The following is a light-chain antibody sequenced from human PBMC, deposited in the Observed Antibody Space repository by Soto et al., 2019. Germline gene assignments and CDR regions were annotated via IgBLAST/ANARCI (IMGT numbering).Light chain of an antibody. J-gene: IGKJ5*01. V-gene: IGKV3-20*01. CDR3: QLYGSSPAIT. CDR1: QSVTADY. CDR2: GAS. Sequence: EIVLTQSPGTLSLSPGERATLSCRTSQSVTADYLAWYQHKPGQAPRLLIYGASSRATGIPDRFSGSGSGTDFTLTISRLEPEDFAVYCCQLYGSSPAITFGQGTRLEIK.